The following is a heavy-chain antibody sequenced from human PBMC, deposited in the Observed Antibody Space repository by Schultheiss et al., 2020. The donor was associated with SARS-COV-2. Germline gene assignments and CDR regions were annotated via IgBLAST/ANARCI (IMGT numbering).Heavy chain of an antibody. D-gene: IGHD2-8*02. CDR3: ATQRFCPGGVCLWGNDY. Sequence: GSLRLSCAASGFTFSGSAMHWVRQASGKGLEWVAVIWYDGSNKYYADSVKGRFTISRDNSKNTLYLQINSLRAEDTAVYYCATQRFCPGGVCLWGNDYWGQGTLVTVSS. CDR1: GFTFSGSA. CDR2: IWYDGSNK. J-gene: IGHJ4*02. V-gene: IGHV3-33*08.